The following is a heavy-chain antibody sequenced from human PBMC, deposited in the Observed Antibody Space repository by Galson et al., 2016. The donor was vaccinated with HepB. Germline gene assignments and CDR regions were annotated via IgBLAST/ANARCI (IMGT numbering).Heavy chain of an antibody. CDR2: IIPIFSTA. CDR1: GGTFSTYA. V-gene: IGHV1-69*13. CDR3: ARASLPYQLLGTFDI. Sequence: SVKVSCKASGGTFSTYAITWVRQAPGQGLEWMGGIIPIFSTANYAQKFQDRVTITADESTTTAYMELSSLRSDDTAVYYCARASLPYQLLGTFDIWGQGTMVTVSS. J-gene: IGHJ3*02. D-gene: IGHD2-2*01.